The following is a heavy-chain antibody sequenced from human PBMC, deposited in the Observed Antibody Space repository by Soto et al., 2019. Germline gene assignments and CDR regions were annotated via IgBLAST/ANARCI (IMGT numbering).Heavy chain of an antibody. CDR1: GFTFSSYA. V-gene: IGHV3-23*01. D-gene: IGHD6-19*01. J-gene: IGHJ6*02. Sequence: PGGSLRLSCAASGFTFSSYAMSWVRQAPGKGLEWVSAISGSGGSTYYADSVKGRFTISRDNSKNTLYLQMNSLRAEDTAVYYCSIDLGDVSGWRTYYYYGMDVRGQGTTVTVSS. CDR3: SIDLGDVSGWRTYYYYGMDV. CDR2: ISGSGGST.